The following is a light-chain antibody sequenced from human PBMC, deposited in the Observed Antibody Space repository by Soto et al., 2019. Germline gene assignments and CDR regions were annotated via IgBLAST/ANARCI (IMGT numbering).Light chain of an antibody. CDR2: DVV. CDR3: SSYSSSTPYAV. CDR1: SSDVGGYDF. V-gene: IGLV2-14*01. Sequence: QSALTQPASVSGSLGQSITISCTGTSSDVGGYDFVSWYQQHPGKAPKLIIFDVVNRPSGVSDRFSASKSGNTATLTISGLQAEDEDDYYCSSYSSSTPYAVFGGGTQLTVL. J-gene: IGLJ7*01.